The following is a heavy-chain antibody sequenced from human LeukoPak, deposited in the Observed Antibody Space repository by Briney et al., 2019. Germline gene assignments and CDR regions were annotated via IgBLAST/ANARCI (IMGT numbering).Heavy chain of an antibody. CDR3: ARGSFGELYLPIDY. D-gene: IGHD3-10*01. CDR2: ISPISGTA. Sequence: SVKVSCKASGGTFSSYAISWVRQAPGQGLAWMGGISPISGTANYAQKFQGRVTITADESTSTAYMELSSLRSEDTAVYYCARGSFGELYLPIDYWGQGTLVTVSS. CDR1: GGTFSSYA. V-gene: IGHV1-69*01. J-gene: IGHJ4*02.